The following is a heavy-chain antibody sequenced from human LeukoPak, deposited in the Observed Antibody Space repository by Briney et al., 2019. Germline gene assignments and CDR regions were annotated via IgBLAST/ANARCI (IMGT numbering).Heavy chain of an antibody. V-gene: IGHV1-2*06. CDR2: INPNSGGT. CDR3: ARVDPQWLVPFDY. CDR1: GYTFTGYY. J-gene: IGHJ4*02. D-gene: IGHD6-19*01. Sequence: ASVKVSSKASGYTFTGYYMHWVRQAPGQGLEWMGRINPNSGGTNYAQKFQGRVTMTRDTSISTAYMELSRLRSDDTAVYYCARVDPQWLVPFDYWGQGTLVTVSS.